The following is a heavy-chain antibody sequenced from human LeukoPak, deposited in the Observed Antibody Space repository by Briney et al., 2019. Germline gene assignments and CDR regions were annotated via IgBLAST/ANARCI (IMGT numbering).Heavy chain of an antibody. CDR2: ITGSGDST. CDR1: GFTFSIYA. D-gene: IGHD6-19*01. V-gene: IGHV3-23*01. J-gene: IGHJ1*01. CDR3: AKRIAVAGTRYFQD. Sequence: GGSLRLSCVASGFTFSIYAMSWVRQAPGKGLEWVSGITGSGDSTYNADSVRGRFTISRDNSKSTLYLQMNSLRAADTAVYYCAKRIAVAGTRYFQDWGQGTLVTVSS.